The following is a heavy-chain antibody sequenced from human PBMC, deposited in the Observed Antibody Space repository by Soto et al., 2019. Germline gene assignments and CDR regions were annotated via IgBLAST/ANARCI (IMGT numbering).Heavy chain of an antibody. J-gene: IGHJ6*03. D-gene: IGHD6-6*01. V-gene: IGHV3-30*18. CDR3: AKVSHSSSPYYYYYMDV. CDR1: GFTFSSYG. Sequence: QVQLVESGGGVVQPGRSLRLSCAASGFTFSSYGMHWVRQAPGKGLEWVAVISYDGSNKYYADSVKGRFTISRDNSKNTLYLQMNSLRAEDTAVYYCAKVSHSSSPYYYYYMDVWGKGTTVTVSS. CDR2: ISYDGSNK.